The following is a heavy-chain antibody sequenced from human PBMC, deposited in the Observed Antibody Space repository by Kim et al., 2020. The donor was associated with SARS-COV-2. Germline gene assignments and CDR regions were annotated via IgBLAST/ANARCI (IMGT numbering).Heavy chain of an antibody. D-gene: IGHD6-13*01. Sequence: GGSLRLSCAASGFTFSSYWMHWVRQAPGKGLVWVSRISDGGSRTNYADSVKGRFTVSRDNSKNMLYLEMTSLRAEDTALYYCVKRGDSSTASLDYWGQGTLVTVSS. CDR3: VKRGDSSTASLDY. CDR1: GFTFSSYW. CDR2: ISDGGSRT. V-gene: IGHV3-74*01. J-gene: IGHJ4*02.